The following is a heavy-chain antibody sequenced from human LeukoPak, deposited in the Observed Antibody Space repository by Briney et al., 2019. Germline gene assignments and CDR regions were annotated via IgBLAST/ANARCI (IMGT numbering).Heavy chain of an antibody. CDR2: ISYDGSNK. CDR3: ANFAVAGTGDDY. Sequence: GRSLRLSCAASGFTFSSYGVHWVRQAPGKGLEWVAVISYDGSNKYYADSVKGRFTISRDNSKNTLYLQMNSLRAEDTAVYYCANFAVAGTGDDYWGQGTLVTVSS. J-gene: IGHJ4*02. V-gene: IGHV3-30*18. CDR1: GFTFSSYG. D-gene: IGHD6-19*01.